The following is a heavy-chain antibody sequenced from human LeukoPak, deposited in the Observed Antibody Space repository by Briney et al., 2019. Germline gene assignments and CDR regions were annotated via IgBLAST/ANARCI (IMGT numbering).Heavy chain of an antibody. Sequence: SETLSLTCTVSGASVSGSAYYWGWIRQPPGKGLEWIDSGSTYYNESLESRVTISIDTSKNQFSLKLNSVTDADTAMYYCAKSGGYGLIDYWGQGTLVTVSS. J-gene: IGHJ4*02. CDR3: AKSGGYGLIDY. D-gene: IGHD1-26*01. V-gene: IGHV4-39*01. CDR2: SGST. CDR1: GASVSGSAYY.